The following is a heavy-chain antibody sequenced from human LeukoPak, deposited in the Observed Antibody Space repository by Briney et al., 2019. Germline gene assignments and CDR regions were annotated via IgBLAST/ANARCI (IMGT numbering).Heavy chain of an antibody. J-gene: IGHJ4*02. Sequence: GGSLRLSCAASRFTFNSYAMSWVRQAPGKGLEWVSVIGGSNGITFYVGSVKGRFTISRDNSKDTLYLQMNSLRAEDTAVYYCAKSDTAMVICPVYWGQGTLVTVSS. V-gene: IGHV3-23*01. CDR2: IGGSNGIT. CDR3: AKSDTAMVICPVY. CDR1: RFTFNSYA. D-gene: IGHD5-18*01.